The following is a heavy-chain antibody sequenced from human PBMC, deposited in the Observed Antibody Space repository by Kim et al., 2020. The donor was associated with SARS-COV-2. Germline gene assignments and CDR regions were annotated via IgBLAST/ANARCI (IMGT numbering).Heavy chain of an antibody. J-gene: IGHJ3*02. CDR3: WRGGSYDSDPGNI. Sequence: GGSLRLSCAASGFSVGSTYMSWVRQTPAKGLEWVSVIFTGGITYYADSVKGRFTISRDNSKNILFLQMNTLRADDAAPYYCWRGGSYDSDPGNIWGQGT. CDR1: GFSVGSTY. D-gene: IGHD3-16*01. V-gene: IGHV3-53*01. CDR2: IFTGGIT.